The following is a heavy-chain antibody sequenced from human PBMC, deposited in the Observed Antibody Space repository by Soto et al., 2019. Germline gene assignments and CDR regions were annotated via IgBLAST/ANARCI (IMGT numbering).Heavy chain of an antibody. Sequence: TGGSLRLSCAASGFTFSSYAISWVRQAPGKGLEWVSAISGSGGSTYYADSVKGRFTISRDNSKNTLYLQMNSLRAEDTAVYYCAKDALGTSRKELNWFDPWGQGTLVTVSS. D-gene: IGHD2-2*01. CDR1: GFTFSSYA. CDR3: AKDALGTSRKELNWFDP. V-gene: IGHV3-23*01. J-gene: IGHJ5*02. CDR2: ISGSGGST.